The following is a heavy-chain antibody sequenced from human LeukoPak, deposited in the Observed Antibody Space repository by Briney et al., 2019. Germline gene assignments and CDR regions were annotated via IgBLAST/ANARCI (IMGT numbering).Heavy chain of an antibody. J-gene: IGHJ5*02. D-gene: IGHD3-16*01. CDR2: IKPDGVET. CDR1: GFSVRTNY. CDR3: VRDGGTDWYDP. V-gene: IGHV3-7*03. Sequence: GGSLRLSCAASGFSVRTNYMTWVRQAPGRGLEWVANIKPDGVETSYVDSVKGRFTISRDNANNSVFLQMNSLRVEDTATYYCVRDGGTDWYDPWGQGTLVSVSS.